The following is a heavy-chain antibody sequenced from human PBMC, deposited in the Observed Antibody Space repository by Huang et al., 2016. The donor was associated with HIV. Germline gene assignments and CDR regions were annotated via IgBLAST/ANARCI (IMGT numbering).Heavy chain of an antibody. CDR1: GGSIRSDNYY. CDR2: IYYSGST. Sequence: QLQLQESGPGLVKPSETLSLTCTVSGGSIRSDNYYWGWIRQPPGKGLEWIGSIYYSGSTYYNPSLKRRVTITVDRSKNHFSLRMRSVTAADTAVYYCARLPGSITMIRGVITDPYWGQGTLVTVSS. V-gene: IGHV4-39*02. J-gene: IGHJ4*02. CDR3: ARLPGSITMIRGVITDPY. D-gene: IGHD3-10*01.